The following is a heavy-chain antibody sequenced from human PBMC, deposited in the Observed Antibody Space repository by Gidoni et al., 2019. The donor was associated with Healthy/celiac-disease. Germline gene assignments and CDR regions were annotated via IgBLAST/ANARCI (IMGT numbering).Heavy chain of an antibody. CDR2: IYWNDDK. CDR3: AHVVVVVAATFFDY. Sequence: ITLKESGPTLVKHTQTLTLTCTFSGVSLSTRGVGVGWIRQPPGKALEWLALIYWNDDKRYSPSLKSRLTITKDTSKNQVVLTMTNMDPVDTATYYCAHVVVVVAATFFDYWGQGTLVTVSS. D-gene: IGHD2-15*01. V-gene: IGHV2-5*01. J-gene: IGHJ4*02. CDR1: GVSLSTRGVG.